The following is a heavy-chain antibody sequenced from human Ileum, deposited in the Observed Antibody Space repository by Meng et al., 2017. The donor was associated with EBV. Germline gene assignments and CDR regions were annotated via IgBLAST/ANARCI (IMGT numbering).Heavy chain of an antibody. V-gene: IGHV1-18*01. CDR2: ISTYNGDT. D-gene: IGHD3-10*01. CDR3: ARDPSNSAGRRTYFDY. J-gene: IGHJ4*02. Sequence: QVQLVQSGAEVKKPGPSVKGSCKTSGYIFSIHAISWLRQAPGQGLEWMGWISTYNGDTNYEQKLQDRVTITTDTSTSTAYMELRSLRSDDTAMYYCARDPSNSAGRRTYFDYWGQGTLVTVSS. CDR1: GYIFSIHA.